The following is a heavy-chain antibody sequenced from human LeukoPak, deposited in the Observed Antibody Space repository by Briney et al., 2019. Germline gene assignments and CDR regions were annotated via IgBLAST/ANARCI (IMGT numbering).Heavy chain of an antibody. CDR2: ISDSGGRT. D-gene: IGHD3-22*01. Sequence: GGSLRLSCAVSGITLSNYGMSWVRQAPGKGLEWVAGISDSGGRTNYADSVKGRFTISRDNPKNTLYLQMNSLRAEDTAVYFCAKRGVVTRVILVGFHKEAYYFDSWGQGALVTVSA. V-gene: IGHV3-23*01. J-gene: IGHJ4*02. CDR1: GITLSNYG. CDR3: AKRGVVTRVILVGFHKEAYYFDS.